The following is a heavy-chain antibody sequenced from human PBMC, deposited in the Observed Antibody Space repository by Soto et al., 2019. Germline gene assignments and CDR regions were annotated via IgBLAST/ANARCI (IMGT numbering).Heavy chain of an antibody. Sequence: ASVKVSCKASGYTFTSYDINWVRQATGQGLEWMGWMNPNSGNTGYAQKFQGRVNMTRNTSISTAYMELSSLRSEDTAVYYCARGTFGGVLAPGGMDVWGQGTTVTVSS. CDR3: ARGTFGGVLAPGGMDV. J-gene: IGHJ6*02. D-gene: IGHD3-16*01. CDR1: GYTFTSYD. V-gene: IGHV1-8*01. CDR2: MNPNSGNT.